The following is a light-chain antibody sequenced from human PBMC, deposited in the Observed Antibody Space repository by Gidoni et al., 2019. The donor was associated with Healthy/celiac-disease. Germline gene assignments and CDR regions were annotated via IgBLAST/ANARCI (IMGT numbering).Light chain of an antibody. J-gene: IGKJ2*01. CDR2: AAS. CDR3: QQYYSYPPT. V-gene: IGKV1-8*01. CDR1: QGLSSY. Sequence: IRMTQSPSSFSASTGDRVTITCRASQGLSSYLAWYQQKPGKAPKLLIYAASTLQSGVPSRFSGSGSGTDFTLTISCLQSEDFATYYCQQYYSYPPTFXQXTKLEIK.